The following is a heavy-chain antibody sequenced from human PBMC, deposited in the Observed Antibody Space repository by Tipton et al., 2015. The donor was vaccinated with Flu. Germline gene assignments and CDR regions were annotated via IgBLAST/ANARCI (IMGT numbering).Heavy chain of an antibody. CDR3: ARDHPPSITVLGEITDYFGMAV. V-gene: IGHV3-11*01. CDR2: ISSSGSTI. J-gene: IGHJ6*02. Sequence: SLRLSCAASGFTVDNKFMAWVRQAPGKGLEWVSHISSSGSTINYADSVKGRFTISRDNAKNSLYLQMNSLRAEDTAVYYCARDHPPSITVLGEITDYFGMAVWGQGTTVTVSS. D-gene: IGHD3-3*01. CDR1: GFTVDNKF.